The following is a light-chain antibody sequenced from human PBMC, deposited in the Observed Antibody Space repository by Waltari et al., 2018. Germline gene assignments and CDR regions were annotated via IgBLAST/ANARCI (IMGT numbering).Light chain of an antibody. J-gene: IGKJ4*01. V-gene: IGKV3-11*01. CDR3: QQRSNWPPLT. CDR2: DAS. Sequence: EIVLTQSPATLSLSPGERAPLSCRASQSVSSYLAWYQQKPGQAPRLLIYDASNRATGIPARFSGSGSGTDFTLTISSLEPEDFAVYYCQQRSNWPPLTFGGGTKVEIK. CDR1: QSVSSY.